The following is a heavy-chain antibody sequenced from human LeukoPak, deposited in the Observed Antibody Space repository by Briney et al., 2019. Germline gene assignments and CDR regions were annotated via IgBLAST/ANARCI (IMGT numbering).Heavy chain of an antibody. CDR3: ARESTTAAGWS. D-gene: IGHD6-13*01. CDR1: GGSISSGTYY. J-gene: IGHJ4*02. CDR2: IYTSGST. V-gene: IGHV4-61*02. Sequence: SETLSLACTVSGGSISSGTYYWTWIRQPAGKGLEWIGRIYTSGSTNYNPSLKSRVTISVDTSKNHFSLKLSSVTAADTAVYYCARESTTAAGWSWGQGTLVTVSS.